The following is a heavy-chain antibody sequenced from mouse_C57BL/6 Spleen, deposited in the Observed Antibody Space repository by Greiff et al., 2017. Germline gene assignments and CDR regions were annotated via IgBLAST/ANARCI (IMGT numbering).Heavy chain of an antibody. Sequence: EVKLMESGPGLVKPSQSLSLTCSVTGYSITSGYYWNWIRQFPGNKLEWMGYISYDGSNNYNPSLKNRISITRDTSKNQFFLKLNSVTTEDTATYYCAGLLTGFDYWGQGTTLTVSS. CDR3: AGLLTGFDY. CDR1: GYSITSGYY. CDR2: ISYDGSN. V-gene: IGHV3-6*01. J-gene: IGHJ2*01. D-gene: IGHD2-1*01.